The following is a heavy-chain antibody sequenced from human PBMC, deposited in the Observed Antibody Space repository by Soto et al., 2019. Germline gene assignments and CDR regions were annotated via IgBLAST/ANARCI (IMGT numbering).Heavy chain of an antibody. CDR1: GYSFTNYW. CDR2: IHPGDSHA. Sequence: PGESLKISCKGSGYSFTNYWIGWVRQMPGKGLEWMGIIHPGDSHAIYSPSFQGQVTMSADKSISTAYLQWSSLKASDTAMYYCARPYSGGPNDPFDVWGQGTMVTVSS. CDR3: ARPYSGGPNDPFDV. D-gene: IGHD1-26*01. V-gene: IGHV5-51*01. J-gene: IGHJ3*01.